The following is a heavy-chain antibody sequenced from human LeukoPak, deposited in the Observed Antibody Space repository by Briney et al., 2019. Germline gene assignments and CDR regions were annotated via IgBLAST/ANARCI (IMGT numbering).Heavy chain of an antibody. CDR2: INPSGGST. J-gene: IGHJ4*02. CDR3: AREEGDYGDYELQR. CDR1: GYSFTDYY. Sequence: ASVKVSCKASGYSFTDYYIHWVRQAPGQGLEWMGIINPSGGSTSYAQKFQGRVTMTRDMSTSTVYMELSSLRSEDTAVYYCAREEGDYGDYELQRWGQGTLVTVSS. V-gene: IGHV1-46*01. D-gene: IGHD4-17*01.